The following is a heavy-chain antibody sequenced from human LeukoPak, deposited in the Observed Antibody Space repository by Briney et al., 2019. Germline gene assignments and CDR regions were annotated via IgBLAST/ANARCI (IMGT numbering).Heavy chain of an antibody. CDR3: AKNGWYYYYMDV. V-gene: IGHV3-23*01. CDR1: GFTFSSYG. Sequence: GGSLRLSCAASGFTFSSYGMSWVRQAPGKGLEWVSAISGSGGSTYYVDSVKGRFTISRDNSKNTLYLQMNSLRAEDTAVYYCAKNGWYYYYMDVWGKGTTVTISS. CDR2: ISGSGGST. D-gene: IGHD2-15*01. J-gene: IGHJ6*03.